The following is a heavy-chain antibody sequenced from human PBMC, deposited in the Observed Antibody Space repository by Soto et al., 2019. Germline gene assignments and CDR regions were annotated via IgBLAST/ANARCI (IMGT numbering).Heavy chain of an antibody. CDR2: TYYRSKWYN. J-gene: IGHJ5*02. D-gene: IGHD2-15*01. Sequence: SQTLSLTCAISGDSVSSNSAAWNWIRQSPSRDLEWLGRTYYRSKWYNDYAVSVKSRITINPDTSKNQFSLQLNSVTPEDTAVYYCARGGLQYCSGGSCYSGWFDPWGQGTLVTVSS. CDR3: ARGGLQYCSGGSCYSGWFDP. V-gene: IGHV6-1*01. CDR1: GDSVSSNSAA.